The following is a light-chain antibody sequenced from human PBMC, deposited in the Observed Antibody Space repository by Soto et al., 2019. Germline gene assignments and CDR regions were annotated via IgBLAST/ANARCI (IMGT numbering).Light chain of an antibody. CDR3: QTWGTGSAIVV. CDR2: VNSGGSH. V-gene: IGLV4-69*01. CDR1: SGHSNYA. Sequence: QSVLTQSPSASASLGASVKLTCTLSSGHSNYAIAWHQQQPEKGPRYLMKVNSGGSHIKGDGIPDHFSGSSSGAERYLFISSLQSEDEADYYCQTWGTGSAIVVFGGGTQLTVL. J-gene: IGLJ7*01.